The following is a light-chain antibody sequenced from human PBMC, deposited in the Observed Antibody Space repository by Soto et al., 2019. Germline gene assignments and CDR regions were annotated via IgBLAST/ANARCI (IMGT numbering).Light chain of an antibody. CDR1: ESINNY. J-gene: IGKJ4*01. Sequence: QMTKSQASLSVSVGDRFTINCPAIESINNYLNLYLQRPGQAPKLLIRSASTLQRGVPSRFSGSGSRKEGNLKIANLQPDEGGTDYGQKRLT. CDR2: SAS. CDR3: QKRLT. V-gene: IGKV1-39*01.